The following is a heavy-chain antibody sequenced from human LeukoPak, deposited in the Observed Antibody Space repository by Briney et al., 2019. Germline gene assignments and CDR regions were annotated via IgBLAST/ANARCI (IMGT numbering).Heavy chain of an antibody. Sequence: GGSLRLSCAASGLTFSTYAMSWVRQAPGKGLEWVSAISGSGTRTYYADSVKGRFTVSRDNSKNTLYLQMNSLRAEDTAIYYCAREPTAAGYVDYWGQGTLATVSS. V-gene: IGHV3-23*01. CDR3: AREPTAAGYVDY. CDR2: ISGSGTRT. J-gene: IGHJ4*02. CDR1: GLTFSTYA. D-gene: IGHD3-16*01.